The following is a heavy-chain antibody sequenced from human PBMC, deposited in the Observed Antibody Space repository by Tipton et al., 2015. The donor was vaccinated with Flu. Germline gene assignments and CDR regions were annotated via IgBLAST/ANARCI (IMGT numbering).Heavy chain of an antibody. D-gene: IGHD4-17*01. V-gene: IGHV3-23*01. CDR3: AKGVSKMTTVTPPLGY. CDR1: GFTFSSYA. Sequence: SLRLSCAASGFTFSSYAMNWVRGTPGKGLEWVSVISGNSSTTYYADSVKGRFTISRDNSKNTLHLQMNSLRAEDTAIYYCAKGVSKMTTVTPPLGYGGQGALVTVSS. J-gene: IGHJ4*02. CDR2: ISGNSSTT.